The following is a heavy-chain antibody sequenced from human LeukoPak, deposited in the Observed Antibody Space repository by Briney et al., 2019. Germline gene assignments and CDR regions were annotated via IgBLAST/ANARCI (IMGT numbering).Heavy chain of an antibody. Sequence: SEILSLTCTVSGGSISSYYWSWIRQSPGKGLECIGYIHYTGTTNYNPSLKSRVTISVETSKNQFSLKLSSVTAADTAVYYCARGQQQLVPLGYWGQGTLVTVSS. CDR1: GGSISSYY. CDR3: ARGQQQLVPLGY. CDR2: IHYTGTT. J-gene: IGHJ4*02. D-gene: IGHD6-13*01. V-gene: IGHV4-59*01.